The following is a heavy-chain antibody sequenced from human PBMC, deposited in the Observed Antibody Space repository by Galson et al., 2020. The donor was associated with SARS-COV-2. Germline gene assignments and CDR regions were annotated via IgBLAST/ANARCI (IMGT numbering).Heavy chain of an antibody. D-gene: IGHD2-15*01. CDR1: GFTFSSYE. V-gene: IGHV3-48*03. CDR3: ASPYLAAASFFGAFDI. Sequence: GGSLRLSCAGSGFTFSSYEMNWVRQAPGKGLEWVSYISGSGTNMYYADSVKGRFTISRDNARSSPYLQMTSLRVEDTAVYYCASPYLAAASFFGAFDIWGLGTMVTVSS. CDR2: ISGSGTNM. J-gene: IGHJ3*02.